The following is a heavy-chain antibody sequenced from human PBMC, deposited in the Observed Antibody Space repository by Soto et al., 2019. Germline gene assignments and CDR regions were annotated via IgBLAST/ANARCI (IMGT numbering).Heavy chain of an antibody. D-gene: IGHD2-15*01. Sequence: ASVKVSCKASGGTFSSYAISWVRQAPGQGLEWMGGIIPIFGTANYAQKFQGRVTITADESTSTAYMELSSLRSEDTAVYYCARGAVVVVAATPPGMDVWGQGTTVTVSS. CDR2: IIPIFGTA. CDR1: GGTFSSYA. CDR3: ARGAVVVVAATPPGMDV. J-gene: IGHJ6*02. V-gene: IGHV1-69*13.